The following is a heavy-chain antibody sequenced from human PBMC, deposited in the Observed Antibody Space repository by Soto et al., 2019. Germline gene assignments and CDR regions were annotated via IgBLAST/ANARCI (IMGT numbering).Heavy chain of an antibody. V-gene: IGHV3-48*03. CDR1: GFAFSDYE. CDR3: ARAAGIMTRGFHGMDV. CDR2: ISSTASTI. Sequence: VQLVESGGGLVQPGGSLRLSCAASGFAFSDYEMNWVRQAPGNGLEWISYISSTASTIHYADSVKGRFTISRDNAKNSVYLQMNSLRAEDSAVYYCARAAGIMTRGFHGMDVWGQGTTVTVSS. D-gene: IGHD3-10*01. J-gene: IGHJ6*02.